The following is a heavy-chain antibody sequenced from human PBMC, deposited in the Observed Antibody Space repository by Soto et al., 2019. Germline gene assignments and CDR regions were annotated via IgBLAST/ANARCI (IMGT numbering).Heavy chain of an antibody. CDR1: VFTFGYYA. CDR2: IRSKAYGGTT. Sequence: PGGSLRLSCTASVFTFGYYAMSWFRQAPGKWLEWLGFIRSKAYGGTTEYAASVXXRFTISRYDAKXIAYRXINSLKTEETAVYYCTREFSRYFDYWGQGTLVTVXX. D-gene: IGHD3-3*02. J-gene: IGHJ4*02. CDR3: TREFSRYFDY. V-gene: IGHV3-49*03.